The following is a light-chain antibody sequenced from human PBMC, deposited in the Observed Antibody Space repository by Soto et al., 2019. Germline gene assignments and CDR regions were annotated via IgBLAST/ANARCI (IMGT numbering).Light chain of an antibody. J-gene: IGKJ4*01. CDR2: AAS. V-gene: IGKV1-27*01. Sequence: DIQMTQSPSSLSASVGDRVTITCRASQAIRNNLAWYQQQPGKAPKLLMYAASTLHSGVPSRFSGSGYGTDFTLTISSLQPEDVATYYCRIYNSAILLTFGGGTKVDIK. CDR1: QAIRNN. CDR3: RIYNSAILLT.